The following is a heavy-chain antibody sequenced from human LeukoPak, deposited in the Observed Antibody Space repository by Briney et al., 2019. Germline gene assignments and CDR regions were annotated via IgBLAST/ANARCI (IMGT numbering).Heavy chain of an antibody. CDR1: GGSFSGYY. J-gene: IGHJ4*02. Sequence: SETLSLTCAVYGGSFSGYYWSWIRQPPGKGLEWIGEIHHSGTTHYNPSLKTRVTISVDNSKNQFSLKLTSMTAADTAVYFCARVFGGANWGQGTLVTVSS. CDR2: IHHSGTT. V-gene: IGHV4-34*01. CDR3: ARVFGGAN. D-gene: IGHD3-10*02.